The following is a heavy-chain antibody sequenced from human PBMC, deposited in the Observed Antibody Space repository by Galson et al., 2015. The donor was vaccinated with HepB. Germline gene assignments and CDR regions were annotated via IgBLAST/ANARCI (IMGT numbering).Heavy chain of an antibody. CDR3: ARHDVDGSGSYGCTAPDV. J-gene: IGHJ6*02. D-gene: IGHD3-10*01. CDR2: IYPGDSDT. CDR1: GYSFTSYW. V-gene: IGHV5-51*01. Sequence: QSGAEVKKPGESLKISCKGSGYSFTSYWIGWVRQMPGKGLEWMGIIYPGDSDTRYSPSFRGQVTISADKSISTAYLQWSSLKASDTAMYYCARHDVDGSGSYGCTAPDVWGQGTTVTVSS.